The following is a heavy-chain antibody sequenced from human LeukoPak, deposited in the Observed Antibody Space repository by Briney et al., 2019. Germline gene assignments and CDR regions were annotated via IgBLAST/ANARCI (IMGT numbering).Heavy chain of an antibody. D-gene: IGHD1-26*01. CDR1: GGTFLSHT. Sequence: SLTVSCTAPGGTFLSHTFSWVRQAPGQGLEWMGEITPGINTANYAQTFPARVSIYANRYTTTVYLDLRGLRPDDTAVYACARVTLRGSNSNWFDRWGQGTLVTVAS. V-gene: IGHV1-69*06. CDR3: ARVTLRGSNSNWFDR. J-gene: IGHJ5*02. CDR2: ITPGINTA.